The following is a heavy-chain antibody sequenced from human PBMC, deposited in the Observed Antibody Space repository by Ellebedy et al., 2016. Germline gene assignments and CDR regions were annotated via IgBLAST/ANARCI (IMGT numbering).Heavy chain of an antibody. Sequence: GGSLRLSXAASGFTFSSYSMNWVRQAPGKGLEWVSSISSSSSYIYYADSVKGRFTISRDNAKNSLYLQMNSLRAEDTAVYYCATSRGYDFWSGDKGDYWGQGTLVTVSS. CDR2: ISSSSSYI. D-gene: IGHD3-3*01. CDR1: GFTFSSYS. V-gene: IGHV3-21*01. CDR3: ATSRGYDFWSGDKGDY. J-gene: IGHJ4*02.